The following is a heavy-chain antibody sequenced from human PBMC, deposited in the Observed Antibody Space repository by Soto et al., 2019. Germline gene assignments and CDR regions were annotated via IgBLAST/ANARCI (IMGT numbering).Heavy chain of an antibody. CDR3: ARYDFWSGYVTAAFGI. CDR1: EYSFTSYW. CDR2: IDPSDSYT. Sequence: VLSRKIPCNGAEYSFTSYWISWVRQMTGKGLEWMGRIDPSDSYTNYSPSFQGHVTISADKSISTAYLQWSSLKASDTAMYYCARYDFWSGYVTAAFGIWGQGTMVTVSS. D-gene: IGHD3-3*01. V-gene: IGHV5-10-1*01. J-gene: IGHJ3*02.